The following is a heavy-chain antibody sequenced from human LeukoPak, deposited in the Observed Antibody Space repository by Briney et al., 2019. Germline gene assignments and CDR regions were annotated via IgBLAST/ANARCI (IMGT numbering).Heavy chain of an antibody. Sequence: SETLSPTCTVDGRSISTAYCSWIRQPPGKGMESIAFSHYSAHTNYNPSRKSRVTISIDTSKNQFSLKLSSVTAADTAVYFCARLGKEVTYTAYYLDDGGQGTLITVSS. CDR3: ARLGKEVTYTAYYLDD. V-gene: IGHV4-59*08. D-gene: IGHD2/OR15-2a*01. J-gene: IGHJ4*02. CDR1: GRSISTAY. CDR2: SHYSAHT.